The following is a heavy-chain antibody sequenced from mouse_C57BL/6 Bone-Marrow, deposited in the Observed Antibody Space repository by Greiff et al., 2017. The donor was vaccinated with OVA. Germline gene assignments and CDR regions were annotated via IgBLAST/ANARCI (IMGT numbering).Heavy chain of an antibody. CDR1: GFTFSSYA. D-gene: IGHD2-10*01. CDR2: ISDGGSYT. V-gene: IGHV5-4*03. Sequence: EVMLVESGGGLVKPGGSLKLSCAASGFTFSSYAMSWVRQTPEKRLEWVATISDGGSYTYYPDNVKGRFTISRDNAKNNLYLQMSHLKSEDTAMYYCARSPSYYGNYGAMDYWGQGTSVTVSS. J-gene: IGHJ4*01. CDR3: ARSPSYYGNYGAMDY.